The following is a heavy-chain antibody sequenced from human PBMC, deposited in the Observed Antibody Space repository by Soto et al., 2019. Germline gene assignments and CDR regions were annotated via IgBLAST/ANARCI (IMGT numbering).Heavy chain of an antibody. V-gene: IGHV3-23*01. D-gene: IGHD6-13*01. J-gene: IGHJ5*02. Sequence: QPGGSLRLSCATSGFNFKNYGMSWVRLAPGQGLEWVSAISGSGSETYYADSVKGRFTITRDNSKETLFLQMNSLRAEDTAVYYCTRDASRDSSARGWFDPWGPGTLVTVSS. CDR1: GFNFKNYG. CDR3: TRDASRDSSARGWFDP. CDR2: ISGSGSET.